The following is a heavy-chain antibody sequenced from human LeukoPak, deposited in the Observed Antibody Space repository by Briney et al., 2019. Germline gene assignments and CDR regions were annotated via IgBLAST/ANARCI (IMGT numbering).Heavy chain of an antibody. CDR1: GFTFSSYW. J-gene: IGHJ6*03. Sequence: GGSLRLSCAASGFTFSSYWMHWVRQAQGKGLVWVSRINSDGSSTSYADSVKGRFTISRDNAKNTLYPQMNSLRAEDTAVYYCARPRYYYYMDVWGKGTTVTVSS. CDR3: ARPRYYYYMDV. CDR2: INSDGSST. V-gene: IGHV3-74*01.